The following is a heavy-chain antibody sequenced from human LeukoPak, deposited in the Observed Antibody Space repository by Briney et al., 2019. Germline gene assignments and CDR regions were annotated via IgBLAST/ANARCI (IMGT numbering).Heavy chain of an antibody. Sequence: PGGSLRLSCAASGFTFSSYAMHWVRQAPGKGLEWVAVISYDGSNKYYADSVKGRFTISRDNSKNTLYLQMNSLRAEDTAVYYCAKGHYPSGTGKYYFNYWGQGTLVAVST. CDR2: ISYDGSNK. V-gene: IGHV3-30-3*01. J-gene: IGHJ4*02. CDR1: GFTFSSYA. D-gene: IGHD3-10*01. CDR3: AKGHYPSGTGKYYFNY.